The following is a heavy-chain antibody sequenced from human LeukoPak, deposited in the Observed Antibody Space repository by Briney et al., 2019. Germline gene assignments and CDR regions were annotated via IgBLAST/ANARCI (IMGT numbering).Heavy chain of an antibody. V-gene: IGHV1-2*06. CDR1: GYTFTGYY. D-gene: IGHD3-22*01. CDR3: ASYYYDSSGYSFDY. Sequence: ASVKVSCKASGYTFTGYYMHWVRQAPGQGLEWMGRINPNSGGTNYAQKFQGRVTMTRDMSISTAYMELSRLRSDDTAVYYCASYYYDSSGYSFDYWGQGILVTVSS. CDR2: INPNSGGT. J-gene: IGHJ4*02.